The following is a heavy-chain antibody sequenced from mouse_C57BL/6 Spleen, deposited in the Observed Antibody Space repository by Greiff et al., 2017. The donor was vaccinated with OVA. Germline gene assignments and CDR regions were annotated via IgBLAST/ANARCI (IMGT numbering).Heavy chain of an antibody. J-gene: IGHJ1*03. Sequence: VQLVESGAELVRPGASVTLSCKASGYTFTDYEMHWVKQTPVHGLEWIGAIDPETGGTAYNQKFKGKAILTADKSSSTAYMELRSLTSEDSAVYYCTRSRRQLRLWYFDVWGTGTTVTVSS. V-gene: IGHV1-15*01. CDR2: IDPETGGT. CDR1: GYTFTDYE. D-gene: IGHD3-2*02. CDR3: TRSRRQLRLWYFDV.